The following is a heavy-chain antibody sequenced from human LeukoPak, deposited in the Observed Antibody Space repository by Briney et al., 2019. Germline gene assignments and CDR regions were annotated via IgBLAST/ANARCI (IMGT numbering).Heavy chain of an antibody. J-gene: IGHJ4*02. CDR3: AKTAPGFNYFDY. Sequence: GGSLRLSCAASGFTFDDYAMHWVRQAPGKGLEWVSGISWNSGSIGYADSVKGRFTISRDNAKNSLYLQMNSLRAEDTALYYCAKTAPGFNYFDYWGQGTLVTVSS. CDR2: ISWNSGSI. V-gene: IGHV3-9*01. CDR1: GFTFDDYA. D-gene: IGHD5-18*01.